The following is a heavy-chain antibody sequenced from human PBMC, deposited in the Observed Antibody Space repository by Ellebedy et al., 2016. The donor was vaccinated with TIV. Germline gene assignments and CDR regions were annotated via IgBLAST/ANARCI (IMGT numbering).Heavy chain of an antibody. Sequence: MPSETLSLTCAVSGDSISSSNWWNWVRQTPGKGLEWIGEIYQSGSTNYNPSLKSQVTISVDKSKNQFSLKLTSVTAADTAVYSCARAPAGTQQSPLDYWGQGTLVTVSS. CDR2: IYQSGST. CDR1: GDSISSSNW. D-gene: IGHD6-13*01. CDR3: ARAPAGTQQSPLDY. V-gene: IGHV4-4*02. J-gene: IGHJ4*02.